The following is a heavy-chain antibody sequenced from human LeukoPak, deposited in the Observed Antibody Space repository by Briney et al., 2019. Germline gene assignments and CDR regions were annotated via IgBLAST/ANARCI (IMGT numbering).Heavy chain of an antibody. D-gene: IGHD4-17*01. CDR2: FDPEDGET. J-gene: IGHJ4*02. V-gene: IGHV1-24*01. CDR1: GYTLTELS. CDR3: ARSITINTVTTGLDY. Sequence: ASVKVSCKVSGYTLTELSMHWVRQAPGKGLEWMGGFDPEDGETNYAQKFQGRVTITADESTSTAYMELSSLRSEDTAVYYCARSITINTVTTGLDYWGQGTLVTVSS.